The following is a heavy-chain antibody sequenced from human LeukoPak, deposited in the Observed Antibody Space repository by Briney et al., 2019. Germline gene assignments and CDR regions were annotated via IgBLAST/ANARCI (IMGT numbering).Heavy chain of an antibody. J-gene: IGHJ4*02. V-gene: IGHV1-2*02. CDR1: GYTFTGYY. CDR3: ARGDFWTGYYYFDY. CDR2: INPNSGGT. D-gene: IGHD3/OR15-3a*01. Sequence: ASVKVSCKASGYTFTGYYMHSVRQTPGQGFEWMGWINPNSGGTNYAQKFQGRVTMTRDTSISTAYMELSRLRSDDTAVYYCARGDFWTGYYYFDYWGQGTLVTVSS.